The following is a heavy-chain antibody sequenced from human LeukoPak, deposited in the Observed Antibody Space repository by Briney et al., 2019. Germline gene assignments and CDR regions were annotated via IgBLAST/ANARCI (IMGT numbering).Heavy chain of an antibody. V-gene: IGHV3-9*03. D-gene: IGHD5-18*01. CDR3: AKDIYPDTAMVFDY. Sequence: PGGSLRLSCAASGFTFNTYAMHWVRQAPGKGLEWVSGISWNSGSIGYADSVKGRFTISRDNAKNSLYLQMNSLRAEDMALYYCAKDIYPDTAMVFDYWGQGTLVTVSS. CDR2: ISWNSGSI. J-gene: IGHJ4*02. CDR1: GFTFNTYA.